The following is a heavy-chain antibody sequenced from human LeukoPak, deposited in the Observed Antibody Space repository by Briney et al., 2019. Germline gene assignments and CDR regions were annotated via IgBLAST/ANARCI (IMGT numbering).Heavy chain of an antibody. V-gene: IGHV1-69*06. D-gene: IGHD3-22*01. CDR2: IIPIFGTA. J-gene: IGHJ5*02. CDR1: GGTFSSYA. Sequence: ASVKVSCKASGGTFSSYAISWVRQAPGQGLEWMGGIIPIFGTANYAQKFQGRVTITADKSTSTACMELSSLRSEDTAVYYCVITPPYYDSSGYYDYWFDPWGQGTLVTVSS. CDR3: VITPPYYDSSGYYDYWFDP.